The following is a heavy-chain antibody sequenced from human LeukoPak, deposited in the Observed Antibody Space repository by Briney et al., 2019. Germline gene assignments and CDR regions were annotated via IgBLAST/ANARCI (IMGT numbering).Heavy chain of an antibody. CDR3: TLGSYYYDRNTYYFTDF. CDR1: GGSISSSSYY. V-gene: IGHV4-39*07. D-gene: IGHD3-22*01. CDR2: IHYSGSI. J-gene: IGHJ4*02. Sequence: SETLSLTCTVSGGSISSSSYYWAWIRQPPGKGLEWIGSIHYSGSIYYNPSLNSRPTLSLDTSKNQFSLRLSSVTATGTAFSVCTLGSYYYDRNTYYFTDFWGQGTMVTVSS.